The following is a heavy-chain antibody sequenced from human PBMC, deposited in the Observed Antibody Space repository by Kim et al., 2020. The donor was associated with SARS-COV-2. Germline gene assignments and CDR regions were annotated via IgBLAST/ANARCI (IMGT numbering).Heavy chain of an antibody. Sequence: ASVKVSCKASGYTFTSYGISWVRQAPGQGLEWMGWISAYNGNTNYAQKLQGRVTMTTDTSTSTAYMELRSLRSDDTAMYYCARERWYTEAYDAFDIWGQGTMVTVSS. CDR2: ISAYNGNT. D-gene: IGHD2-15*01. J-gene: IGHJ3*02. CDR1: GYTFTSYG. V-gene: IGHV1-18*01. CDR3: ARERWYTEAYDAFDI.